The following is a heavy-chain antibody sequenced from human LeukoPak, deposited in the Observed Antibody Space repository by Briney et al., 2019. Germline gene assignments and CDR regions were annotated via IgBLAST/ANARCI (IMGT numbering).Heavy chain of an antibody. J-gene: IGHJ1*01. CDR1: GFTFSGSA. Sequence: GGSLRLSCAASGFTFSGSAMHWVRQTSGKGLEWVGRIRSKANSYATAYAASVKGRFTISRDDSKNTAYLQMNSLKTEDTAVYYCTRHSPSYYYDSSGYYRIAEYFQHWGQGTLVTVSS. CDR3: TRHSPSYYYDSSGYYRIAEYFQH. D-gene: IGHD3-22*01. CDR2: IRSKANSYAT. V-gene: IGHV3-73*01.